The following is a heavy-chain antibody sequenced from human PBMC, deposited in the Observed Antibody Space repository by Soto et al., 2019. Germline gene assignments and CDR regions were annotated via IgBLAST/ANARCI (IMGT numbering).Heavy chain of an antibody. CDR2: IVAGSGNT. V-gene: IGHV1-58*01. J-gene: IGHJ6*02. CDR3: AAAQYPEDYYGMDV. Sequence: ASVKVSCKASGFTFTSSAVQWVRQARGQRLEWIGWIVAGSGNTNYAQKFQERVTITRDMSTSTAYMELSSLRSEDTAVYYCAAAQYPEDYYGMDVWGQGTTVTVS. D-gene: IGHD2-2*01. CDR1: GFTFTSSA.